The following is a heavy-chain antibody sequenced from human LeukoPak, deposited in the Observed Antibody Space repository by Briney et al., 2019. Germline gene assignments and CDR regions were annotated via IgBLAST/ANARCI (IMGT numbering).Heavy chain of an antibody. CDR2: MNPNSGNT. J-gene: IGHJ5*02. Sequence: ASVKVSCKASGYTFTSYDINWVRQATGQGLEWMGWMNPNSGNTGYAQKFQGRVTMTRNTSMSTAYMELSSLRSEDTAVYYCASGFGWFGDFVNWFDPWGQGTLVTVSS. D-gene: IGHD3-10*01. CDR3: ASGFGWFGDFVNWFDP. CDR1: GYTFTSYD. V-gene: IGHV1-8*01.